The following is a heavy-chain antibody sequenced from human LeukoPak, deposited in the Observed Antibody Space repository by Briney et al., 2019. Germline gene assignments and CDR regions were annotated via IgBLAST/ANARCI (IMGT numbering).Heavy chain of an antibody. CDR2: IHHSGST. D-gene: IGHD6-19*01. Sequence: SETLSLTCTVSGYSLSSHYYWGWIRQPPGKGLEWIGSIHHSGSTYYNTSLKSRLTISLDTSKNQFSLKLNSVTAADTAVYYCASRLGIAVAGEADFWGQGTLVTVSS. CDR3: ASRLGIAVAGEADF. J-gene: IGHJ4*02. CDR1: GYSLSSHYY. V-gene: IGHV4-38-2*02.